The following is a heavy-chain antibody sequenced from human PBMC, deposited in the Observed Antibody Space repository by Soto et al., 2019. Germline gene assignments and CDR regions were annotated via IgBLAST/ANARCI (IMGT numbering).Heavy chain of an antibody. V-gene: IGHV1-18*01. J-gene: IGHJ6*02. D-gene: IGHD3-3*01. CDR3: ARERGPDFYYGMDV. CDR2: ISAHNGNT. CDR1: GYTFTSYG. Sequence: ASVKVSCKASGYTFTSYGISWVRQAPGQGLEWMGWISAHNGNTNYAQKLQGRVTMTTDTSTSTAYMELRSLRSDDTAVYYCARERGPDFYYGMDVWGQGTTVTVSS.